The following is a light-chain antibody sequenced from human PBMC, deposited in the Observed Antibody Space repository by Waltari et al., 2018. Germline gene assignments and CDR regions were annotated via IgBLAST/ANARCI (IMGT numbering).Light chain of an antibody. CDR3: MQSLQTPRT. J-gene: IGKJ1*01. CDR1: QSLLHSNGYNY. Sequence: DIVMTQSPLSLPVTPGEPASISCRSSQSLLHSNGYNYVDWYLPKPGQSPQLLIYLGSNRAAGVPDRVSGSGSGTDFTLKISRVEAEDVGVYYCMQSLQTPRTFGQGTKVEIK. V-gene: IGKV2-28*01. CDR2: LGS.